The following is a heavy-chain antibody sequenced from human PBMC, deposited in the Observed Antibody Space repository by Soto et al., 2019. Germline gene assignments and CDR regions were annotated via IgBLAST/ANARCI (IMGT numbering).Heavy chain of an antibody. V-gene: IGHV4-61*01. CDR2: IYSSGRT. CDR3: AKTDSRGQGAPSY. CDR1: GDSVNSGSYY. Sequence: SETLSLTCTVSGDSVNSGSYYWSWIRQPPGKGLEWIGYIYSSGRTDYNSSLKSRVTISLDTSKNQFSLKLSSVTAADTAVYYCAKTDSRGQGAPSYWGQGTLDTGSA. J-gene: IGHJ4*02. D-gene: IGHD3-22*01.